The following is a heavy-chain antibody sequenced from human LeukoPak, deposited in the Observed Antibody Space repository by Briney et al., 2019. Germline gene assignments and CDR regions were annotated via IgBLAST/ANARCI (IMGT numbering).Heavy chain of an antibody. Sequence: PGRSLRLSCAASGFTFSRYGMHWVRQAPGKGLEWVAVISYDGSNKYYADSVKGRFTISRDNSKNTLYLQMNSLRAEDTAVYYCALLPQWDPIDYWGQGTLVTVSS. J-gene: IGHJ4*02. D-gene: IGHD1-26*01. CDR2: ISYDGSNK. CDR1: GFTFSRYG. CDR3: ALLPQWDPIDY. V-gene: IGHV3-30*03.